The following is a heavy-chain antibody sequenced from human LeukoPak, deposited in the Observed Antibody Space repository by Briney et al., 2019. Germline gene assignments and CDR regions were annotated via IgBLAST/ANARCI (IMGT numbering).Heavy chain of an antibody. D-gene: IGHD3-22*01. Sequence: SQTLSLTCTVSGGSISSGGYYWSWIRQHPGKGLEWIGYIYYSGSTYYNPSLKSRVTISVDASKNQFSLKLSSVTAADTAVYYCARSYDSSGYTRLYYFDYWGQGTLVTVSS. CDR1: GGSISSGGYY. CDR3: ARSYDSSGYTRLYYFDY. J-gene: IGHJ4*02. V-gene: IGHV4-31*03. CDR2: IYYSGST.